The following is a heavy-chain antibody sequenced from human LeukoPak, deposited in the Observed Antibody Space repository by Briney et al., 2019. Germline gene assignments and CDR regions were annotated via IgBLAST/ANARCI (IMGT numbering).Heavy chain of an antibody. J-gene: IGHJ4*02. CDR3: ATNPLY. Sequence: GGSLRLSCAASGFTFSNTWMSWVRQAPGKGLEWVGRIKTKNDGETTNYAAPVKGRFTISRDDSKNTLYLLMNSLRIEDTAVYYCATNPLYWGQGTLVTV. CDR1: GFTFSNTW. CDR2: IKTKNDGETT. V-gene: IGHV3-15*01.